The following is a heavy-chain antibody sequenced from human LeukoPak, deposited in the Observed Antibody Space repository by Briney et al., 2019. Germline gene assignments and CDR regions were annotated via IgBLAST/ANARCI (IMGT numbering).Heavy chain of an antibody. Sequence: GSLRLSCAASGFTFSSYWMSWVRQAPGKGLEWIGFISYSGSANYNPYLDSRVTISVDTSKNQFSLKLSSVTAADTAVYYCARAFSVSSGWYGRPKHYFDHWGQGTLVTVSS. V-gene: IGHV4-59*01. J-gene: IGHJ4*02. CDR3: ARAFSVSSGWYGRPKHYFDH. D-gene: IGHD6-19*01. CDR1: GFTFSSYW. CDR2: ISYSGSA.